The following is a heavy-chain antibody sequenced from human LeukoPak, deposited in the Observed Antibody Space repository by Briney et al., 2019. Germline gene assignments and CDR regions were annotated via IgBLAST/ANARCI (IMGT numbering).Heavy chain of an antibody. CDR2: IYYSGST. J-gene: IGHJ5*02. CDR1: GGSISSYY. Sequence: SETLSLTCTVSGGSISSYYWSWIRQPPGKGLEWIGYIYYSGSTNYNPSLKSRVTISVDTSKNQFSLKLSSVTAADTAVYYCARDSYDSSGYYYGWFDPWGRGTLVTVSS. D-gene: IGHD3-22*01. CDR3: ARDSYDSSGYYYGWFDP. V-gene: IGHV4-59*01.